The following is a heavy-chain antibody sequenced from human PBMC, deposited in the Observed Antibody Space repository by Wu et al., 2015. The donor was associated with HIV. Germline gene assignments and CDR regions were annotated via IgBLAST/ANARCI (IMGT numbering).Heavy chain of an antibody. D-gene: IGHD2/OR15-2a*01. Sequence: QVQMVQSGAEVKKPGSSVKVSCTTSGDNSNSYIVSWMRQAPGQGLEWMGGIIPIFRTPNYAQRFQGRVTITADESTRTVYMELISLRFDDTAIYYCARDFYASASHTFDPWGQGTLVTVSS. CDR3: ARDFYASASHTFDP. CDR1: GDNSNSYI. V-gene: IGHV1-69*12. CDR2: IIPIFRTP. J-gene: IGHJ5*02.